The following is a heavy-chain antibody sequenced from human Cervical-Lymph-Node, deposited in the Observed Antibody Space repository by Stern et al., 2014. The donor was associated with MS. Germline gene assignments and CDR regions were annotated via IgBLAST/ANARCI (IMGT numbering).Heavy chain of an antibody. CDR3: ARRRQITIFGVAYDGMDV. CDR2: INPNSGGT. J-gene: IGHJ6*02. D-gene: IGHD3-3*01. V-gene: IGHV1-2*02. Sequence: QVQLVQSGAEVKKPGASVKVSCKASGYTFTGYYMHWVRQAPGQGLEWMGWINPNSGGTNYAQKFQGRVTMTRDTSISTAYMELSRLRSDDTAVYYCARRRQITIFGVAYDGMDVWGQGTTVTVSS. CDR1: GYTFTGYY.